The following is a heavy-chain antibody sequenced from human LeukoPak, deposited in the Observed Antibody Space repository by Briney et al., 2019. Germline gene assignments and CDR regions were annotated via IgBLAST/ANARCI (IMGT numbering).Heavy chain of an antibody. CDR3: ARDVLAAAGN. V-gene: IGHV4-38-2*02. D-gene: IGHD6-13*01. CDR1: GYSISSGYY. J-gene: IGHJ4*02. CDR2: IYHSGST. Sequence: PSETLSLTCAVSGYSISSGYYWGWLRHPPGKGLEWIGSIYHSGSTYYNPSLKSRVTISVDTSKNQFSLKLSSVTAADTAVYYCARDVLAAAGNWGQGTLVTVSS.